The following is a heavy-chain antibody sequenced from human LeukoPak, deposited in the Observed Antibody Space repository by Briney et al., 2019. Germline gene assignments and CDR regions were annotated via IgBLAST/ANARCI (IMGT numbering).Heavy chain of an antibody. Sequence: SETLSLTCTVSGGSISSYYWSWIRQPPGKGLEWIGYIYYSGSTNYNPSLKSRVTISVDRSKNQFSLKLSSVTAADTAVYYCARDRGSSSTGSYFDYWGQGTLVTVSS. J-gene: IGHJ4*02. V-gene: IGHV4-59*12. D-gene: IGHD6-6*01. CDR1: GGSISSYY. CDR3: ARDRGSSSTGSYFDY. CDR2: IYYSGST.